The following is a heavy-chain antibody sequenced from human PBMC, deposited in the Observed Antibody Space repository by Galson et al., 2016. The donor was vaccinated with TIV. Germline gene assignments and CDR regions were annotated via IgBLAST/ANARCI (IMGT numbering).Heavy chain of an antibody. CDR3: VRGPYYYGSGSEEN. CDR2: IIPMFGTA. D-gene: IGHD3-10*01. CDR1: GGTFSIHA. V-gene: IGHV1-69*13. Sequence: SVKVSCKASGGTFSIHAFSWVRQAPGQGLEWMGRIIPMFGTANYAQKFQGRVTITADDSTSTSTSTAYMELSSLRSDDTAVYYCVRGPYYYGSGSEENWGHRALLTGSS. J-gene: IGHJ4*01.